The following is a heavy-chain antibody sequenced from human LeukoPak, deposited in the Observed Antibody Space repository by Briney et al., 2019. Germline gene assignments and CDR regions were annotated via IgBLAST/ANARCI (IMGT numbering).Heavy chain of an antibody. CDR1: GGSISSGDYY. J-gene: IGHJ6*02. Sequence: SQTLSLTCTVSGGSISSGDYYWTWIRQPPGKGLEWIGYIYYSRSTHCNPSLKSRVSISVDTAKNQFSLNLSSVTAADTAVYYCARDQNKYDSSGYYYYQYGMDVWGQGTTVTVSS. D-gene: IGHD3-22*01. V-gene: IGHV4-30-4*01. CDR3: ARDQNKYDSSGYYYYQYGMDV. CDR2: IYYSRST.